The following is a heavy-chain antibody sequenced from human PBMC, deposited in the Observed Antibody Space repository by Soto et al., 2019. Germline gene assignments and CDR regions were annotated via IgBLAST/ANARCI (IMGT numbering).Heavy chain of an antibody. CDR2: MFYSGLS. CDR1: GYSVSSSDYY. D-gene: IGHD2-15*01. J-gene: IGHJ6*02. CDR3: APLTVSLSGPYGIHV. V-gene: IGHV4-39*01. Sequence: PSETLSLTCSVSGYSVSSSDYYWAWIRQPPGKGLEWIGSMFYSGLSYYNPSLKSRVTLSVDTSKNRFSVRLNSVTAADTAVYYCAPLTVSLSGPYGIHVWRQGTTVTVSS.